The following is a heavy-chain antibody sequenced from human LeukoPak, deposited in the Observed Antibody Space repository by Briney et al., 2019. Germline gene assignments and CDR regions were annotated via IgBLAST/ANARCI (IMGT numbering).Heavy chain of an antibody. CDR3: ARASGGSCYGY. Sequence: SETLSLTCAVCGGSFRGYYWSWIRQPPGKGLEWIGEINHSGSTNYNPSLKSRVTISVDTSKNQFSLKLSSVTAADTAVYYCARASGGSCYGYWGQGTLVTVSS. V-gene: IGHV4-34*01. CDR2: INHSGST. D-gene: IGHD2-15*01. CDR1: GGSFRGYY. J-gene: IGHJ4*02.